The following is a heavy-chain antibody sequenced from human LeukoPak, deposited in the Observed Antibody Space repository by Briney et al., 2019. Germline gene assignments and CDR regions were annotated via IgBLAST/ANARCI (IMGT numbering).Heavy chain of an antibody. CDR1: GFTLSSYA. CDR3: ARDAPPVTAAPFDY. Sequence: GGSLRLSCTASGFTLSSYAMSWVRQAPGKGLEWVSSISSSSSYIYYADSVKGRFTISRDNAKNSLYLQMNSLRAEDTAVYYCARDAPPVTAAPFDYWGQGTLVTVSS. CDR2: ISSSSSYI. J-gene: IGHJ4*02. D-gene: IGHD2-15*01. V-gene: IGHV3-21*01.